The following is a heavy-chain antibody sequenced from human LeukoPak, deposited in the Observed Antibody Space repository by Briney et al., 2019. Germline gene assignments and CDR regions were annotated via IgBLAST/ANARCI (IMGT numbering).Heavy chain of an antibody. V-gene: IGHV4-30-2*01. CDR3: ARGWGYGSGSYYNGFDY. J-gene: IGHJ4*02. Sequence: SETLSLTCAVSGGSISSGGYSWSWIRQLPGKGLEWIGYIYHSGSTYYNPSLKSRVTISVDRSKNQFSLKLSSVTAADTAVYYCARGWGYGSGSYYNGFDYWGQGTLVTVSS. CDR1: GGSISSGGYS. CDR2: IYHSGST. D-gene: IGHD3-10*01.